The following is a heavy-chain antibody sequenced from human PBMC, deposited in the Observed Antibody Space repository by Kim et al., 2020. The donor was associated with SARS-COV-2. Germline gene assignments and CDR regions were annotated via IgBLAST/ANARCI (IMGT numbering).Heavy chain of an antibody. CDR2: ISSSSTYK. CDR3: AREFIVVVAAPDY. D-gene: IGHD3-22*01. J-gene: IGHJ4*02. V-gene: IGHV3-21*01. CDR1: GFTFSSYS. Sequence: GGSLRLSCAASGFTFSSYSMSWVRQAPGKGLEWVSSISSSSTYKYYADSVKGRLTISRDNAKNSLYLQMNSLRAEDTAVYYCAREFIVVVAAPDYWGQGTLVTVSS.